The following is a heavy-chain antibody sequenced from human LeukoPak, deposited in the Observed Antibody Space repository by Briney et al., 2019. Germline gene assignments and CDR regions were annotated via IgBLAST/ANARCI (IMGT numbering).Heavy chain of an antibody. V-gene: IGHV4-38-2*02. D-gene: IGHD3-10*01. CDR3: ARGPYYYGSGSYPDY. Sequence: SETLSLTCTVSGYSISSGYYWGWIRQPPGKGLEWIGSIYHSGSTYYNPSLKSRVTISVDKSKNQFSLKLSSVTAADTAVYYCARGPYYYGSGSYPDYWGQGTLVTVSS. J-gene: IGHJ4*02. CDR1: GYSISSGYY. CDR2: IYHSGST.